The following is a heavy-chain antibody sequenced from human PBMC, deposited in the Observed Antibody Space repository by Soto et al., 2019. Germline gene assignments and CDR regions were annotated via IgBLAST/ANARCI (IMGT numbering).Heavy chain of an antibody. CDR2: ISTSGSTM. CDR1: GFTFNDYY. J-gene: IGHJ6*03. D-gene: IGHD4-17*01. CDR3: ARAGDYSDYPINYSYYMDV. V-gene: IGHV3-11*01. Sequence: QVQLVESGGGLVKPGGSLRLSCAASGFTFNDYYMSWIRQAPGKGLEWVSYISTSGSTMYYADSVKGRFTISRDNAKNSLNLQMNILRAEDTAVYYCARAGDYSDYPINYSYYMDVWGKGTTVTVSS.